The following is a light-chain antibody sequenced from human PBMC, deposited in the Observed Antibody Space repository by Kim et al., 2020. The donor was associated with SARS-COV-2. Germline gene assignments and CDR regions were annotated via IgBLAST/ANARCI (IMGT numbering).Light chain of an antibody. V-gene: IGLV3-19*01. Sequence: SSELTQDPDTYREITRPNCSQFPRDSMRTSAGNWYQQKPGQAPVLVIYGKNNRPSGIPDRFSGSSSGNTASLTITGAQAEDEADYYCNSRDSSGNHLGVF. CDR3: NSRDSSGNHLGV. CDR2: GKN. CDR1: SMRTSA. J-gene: IGLJ2*01.